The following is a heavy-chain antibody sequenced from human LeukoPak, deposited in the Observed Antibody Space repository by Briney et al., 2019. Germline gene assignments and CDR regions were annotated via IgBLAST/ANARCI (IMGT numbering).Heavy chain of an antibody. V-gene: IGHV3-23*01. Sequence: GGSLRLSCAASGFTFSSYAMTWVRQAPGKGLEWVSAIRGGGGSTYYADSVKGRFTISRDNSKNKVYLQMNSVGAEDTAVYYCAQHEYTSLWSLYYFDRWGQGTLVTVSS. CDR1: GFTFSSYA. CDR2: IRGGGGST. D-gene: IGHD6-19*01. CDR3: AQHEYTSLWSLYYFDR. J-gene: IGHJ4*02.